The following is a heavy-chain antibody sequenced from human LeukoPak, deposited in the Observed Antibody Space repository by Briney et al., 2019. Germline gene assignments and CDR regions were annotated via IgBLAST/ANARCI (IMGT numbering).Heavy chain of an antibody. D-gene: IGHD3-9*01. V-gene: IGHV4-31*03. CDR2: IYYSGST. CDR3: AIVRYGDNWFDP. J-gene: IGHJ5*02. CDR1: GGSISSGGYT. Sequence: MTSETLSLTCTVSGGSISSGGYTWNWIRQHPGKGLEWMGYIYYSGSTYYNPSLKSRVSISVDTSKNQFSLRLSSVTAADTAVYYCAIVRYGDNWFDPWGQGTLVTVSS.